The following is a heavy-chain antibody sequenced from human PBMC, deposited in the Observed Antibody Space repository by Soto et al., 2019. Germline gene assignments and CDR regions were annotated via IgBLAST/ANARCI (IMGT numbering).Heavy chain of an antibody. D-gene: IGHD3-22*01. J-gene: IGHJ3*02. Sequence: QLQLQESGPGLVKPSETLSLTCTVSGGSISSSSYYWGWIRQPPGKGLEWIGSIYYSGSTYYNPSLKSRVTISVDTSKNQFSLKLSSVTAADTAVYYCARRDSSGFDAFDIWGQGTMVTVSS. CDR3: ARRDSSGFDAFDI. V-gene: IGHV4-39*01. CDR1: GGSISSSSYY. CDR2: IYYSGST.